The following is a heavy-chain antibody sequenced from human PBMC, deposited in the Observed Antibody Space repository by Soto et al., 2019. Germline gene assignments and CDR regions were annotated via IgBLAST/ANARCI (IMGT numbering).Heavy chain of an antibody. D-gene: IGHD1-1*01. V-gene: IGHV3-33*01. CDR3: AREPATAKPEGVDF. J-gene: IGHJ4*02. CDR2: IWYDGSNK. Sequence: GGSLRLSCAASGFTFSSYGMHWVRQAPGKGLEWVAVIWYDGSNKYYADSVKGRFTISRDNSKNTLYLQMNSLRSGDTAVYYCAREPATAKPEGVDFWGQGTLVTVSS. CDR1: GFTFSSYG.